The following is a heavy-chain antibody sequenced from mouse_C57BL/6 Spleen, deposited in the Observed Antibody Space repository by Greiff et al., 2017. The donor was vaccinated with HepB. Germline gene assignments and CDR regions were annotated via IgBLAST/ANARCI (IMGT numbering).Heavy chain of an antibody. CDR3: ARDSIYYYGSSSLYFDV. CDR1: GYTFTSYW. CDR2: IDPSDSET. J-gene: IGHJ1*03. V-gene: IGHV1-52*01. Sequence: QVQLQQPGAELVRPGSSVKLSCKASGYTFTSYWMHWVKQRPIQGLEWIGNIDPSDSETHYNQKFKDKATLTVDKSSSTAYMQLSSLTSEDSAVYYCARDSIYYYGSSSLYFDVWGTGTTVTVSS. D-gene: IGHD1-1*01.